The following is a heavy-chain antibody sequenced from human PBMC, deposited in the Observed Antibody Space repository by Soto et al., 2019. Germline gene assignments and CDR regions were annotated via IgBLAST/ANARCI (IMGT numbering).Heavy chain of an antibody. Sequence: QVQLRESGPGLVKPSDTLSLICTVSGGSLSTYYWSWIRQPPGKGLEWIASVYYNGFTNYNPSLMSGVTMSVDTFRNQFSLRLNSVTAADTAMYYCARVSYDLVYYFDFWGQGTLVTVSS. CDR2: VYYNGFT. D-gene: IGHD3-16*01. J-gene: IGHJ4*02. V-gene: IGHV4-59*07. CDR1: GGSLSTYY. CDR3: ARVSYDLVYYFDF.